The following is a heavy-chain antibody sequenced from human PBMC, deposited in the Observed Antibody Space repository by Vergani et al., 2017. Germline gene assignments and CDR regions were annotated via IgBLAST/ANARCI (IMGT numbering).Heavy chain of an antibody. J-gene: IGHJ4*02. CDR3: AREIITADGTHLSYFDY. D-gene: IGHD3-10*01. V-gene: IGHV1-3*01. CDR2: INADNGNT. Sequence: QVQLVQSGAEVKKPGSSVKVSCKASGGTFSSYAIGWVRQAPGQRLEWMGWINADNGNTKYSQKFQGRVTITRDTSASTAYMELSSLRSEDTAVFYCAREIITADGTHLSYFDYWGQGTLVTVSS. CDR1: GGTFSSYA.